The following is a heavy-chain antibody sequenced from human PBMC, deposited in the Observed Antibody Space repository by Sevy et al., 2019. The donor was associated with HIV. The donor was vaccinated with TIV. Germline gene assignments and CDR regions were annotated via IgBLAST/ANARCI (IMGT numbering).Heavy chain of an antibody. V-gene: IGHV3-48*02. CDR2: ISSSSSTI. D-gene: IGHD6-13*01. J-gene: IGHJ6*03. CDR1: GFTFSSYS. Sequence: GGSLRLSCAASGFTFSSYSMNWVRQAPGKGLEWVSYISSSSSTIYYADSVKGRFTISRDNAKNSLYLQMNSLRDEDTAVYYCARGAALAAAGTHYYYYYYYMDVWGKGTTVTVSS. CDR3: ARGAALAAAGTHYYYYYYYMDV.